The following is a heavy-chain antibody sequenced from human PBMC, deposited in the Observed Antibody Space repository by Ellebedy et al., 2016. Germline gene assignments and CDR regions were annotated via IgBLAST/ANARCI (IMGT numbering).Heavy chain of an antibody. CDR3: ARDFGDFPRTAVPHY. Sequence: GESLKISXAASGFTFSSYSMNWVRQAPGKGLEWVSFISKSGDQFSYADSVKGRFSISRDNAKNFLYLQMNNLRAEDTAVYFCARDFGDFPRTAVPHYWGQGTRVTVSS. J-gene: IGHJ4*02. V-gene: IGHV3-21*01. CDR1: GFTFSSYS. CDR2: ISKSGDQF. D-gene: IGHD2-21*02.